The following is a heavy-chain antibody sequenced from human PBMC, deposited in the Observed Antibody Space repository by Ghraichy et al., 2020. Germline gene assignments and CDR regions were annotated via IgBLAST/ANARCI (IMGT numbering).Heavy chain of an antibody. J-gene: IGHJ6*02. Sequence: GGSLRLSCAASGFTFSSYSMNWVRQAPGKGLEWVSSISSSSSYIYYADSVKGRFTISRDNAKNSLYLQMNSLRAEDTAVYYCARDRYWVGATTNADYYYYGMDVWGQGTTVTVSS. V-gene: IGHV3-21*01. CDR3: ARDRYWVGATTNADYYYYGMDV. D-gene: IGHD1-26*01. CDR2: ISSSSSYI. CDR1: GFTFSSYS.